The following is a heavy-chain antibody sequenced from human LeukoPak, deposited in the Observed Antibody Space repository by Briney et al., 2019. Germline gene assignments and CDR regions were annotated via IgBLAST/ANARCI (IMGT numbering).Heavy chain of an antibody. Sequence: PGGSLRLSCAASGFTFNSYNMNWVRQAPGKGLEWVSSISSSSSYIYYADSVKGRFTISRDNAKNSLYLQMNSLRAEDTAVYYCARVKGITAAGDYWGQGTLVTVSS. D-gene: IGHD6-13*01. CDR2: ISSSSSYI. V-gene: IGHV3-21*01. CDR1: GFTFNSYN. CDR3: ARVKGITAAGDY. J-gene: IGHJ4*02.